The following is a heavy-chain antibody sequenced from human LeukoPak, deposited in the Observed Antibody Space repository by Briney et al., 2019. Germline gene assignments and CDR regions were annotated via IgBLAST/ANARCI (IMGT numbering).Heavy chain of an antibody. CDR3: ARDGYSYGLPDY. V-gene: IGHV4-39*07. J-gene: IGHJ4*02. Sequence: SETLFLTCTVSGGSISSSSYYWGWIRQPPGKGLEWIGSIYYSGTTYYNPSLKSRVTISVDTSKNQFSLKLSSVTAADTAVYYCARDGYSYGLPDYWGQGTLVTVSS. CDR1: GGSISSSSYY. CDR2: IYYSGTT. D-gene: IGHD5-18*01.